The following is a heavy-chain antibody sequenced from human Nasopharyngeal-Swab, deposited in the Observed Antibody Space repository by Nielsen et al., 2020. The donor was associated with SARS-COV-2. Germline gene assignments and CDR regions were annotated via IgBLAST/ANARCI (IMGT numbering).Heavy chain of an antibody. D-gene: IGHD6-13*01. V-gene: IGHV4-59*13. CDR3: ARDGVVYTSSWYGDNWFDP. Sequence: SETLSLTCTVSGGSISSYYWSWIRQPPGKGLEWIGYVYYSGSSNYNPSLKSRDTISVDTSKNQFSLKLNSVTAADTAVYYCARDGVVYTSSWYGDNWFDPWGQGTLVTVSS. CDR2: VYYSGSS. CDR1: GGSISSYY. J-gene: IGHJ5*02.